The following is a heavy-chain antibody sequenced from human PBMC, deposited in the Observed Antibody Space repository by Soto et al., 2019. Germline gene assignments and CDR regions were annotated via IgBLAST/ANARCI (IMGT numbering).Heavy chain of an antibody. Sequence: QVQLVQSGAEVKEPGASVRVSCKASGYAFTSHTIHWARQAPGQGLEWMGWIIVSHGSPRYAPQFQGRVTFGRDTSATTAYMELSRLTSEDTAVYYCAREPEDGVPGDYWGQGTPVLVSS. CDR2: IIVSHGSP. CDR3: AREPEDGVPGDY. V-gene: IGHV1-3*01. D-gene: IGHD3-3*01. CDR1: GYAFTSHT. J-gene: IGHJ4*02.